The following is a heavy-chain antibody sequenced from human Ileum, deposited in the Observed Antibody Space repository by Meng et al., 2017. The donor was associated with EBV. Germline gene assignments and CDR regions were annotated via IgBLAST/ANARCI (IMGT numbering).Heavy chain of an antibody. CDR1: GGSISRSDW. CDR3: ASSDYYRSDY. V-gene: IGHV4-4*02. CDR2: TSHSGST. D-gene: IGHD3-22*01. J-gene: IGHJ4*02. Sequence: QVQLQESGQGLVKPSVTLSLTCAVSGGSISRSDWWSWVRQPPGKGLEWIGETSHSGSTNYSPSLKSRVTISLDKSKNQLSLKLNSVTAADTAVYYCASSDYYRSDYWGQGTLVTVSS.